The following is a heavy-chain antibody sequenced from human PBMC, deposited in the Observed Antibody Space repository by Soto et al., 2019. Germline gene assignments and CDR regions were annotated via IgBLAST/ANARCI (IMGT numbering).Heavy chain of an antibody. J-gene: IGHJ5*01. CDR2: IFPRDFDV. CDR3: ARLVSLLQPIDS. Sequence: PVASLKISCQTSGYTFTNYLIGWVRQMRWGGLEWLGLIFPRDFDVRYSPSFEGQVTISADRSTAAAFLQCRPLEASDSALYFCARLVSLLQPIDSWGEGTPVTV. V-gene: IGHV5-51*01. CDR1: GYTFTNYL. D-gene: IGHD4-4*01.